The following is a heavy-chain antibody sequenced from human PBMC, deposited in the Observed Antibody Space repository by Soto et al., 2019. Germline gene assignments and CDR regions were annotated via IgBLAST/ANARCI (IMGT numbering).Heavy chain of an antibody. Sequence: QVQLQESGPGLVKPSETLSLTCTVSGGSISTYYWSWIRQPPGKGLEWIGYIYYNGNTNYNPSLKSRDTISVDTSKNQFSLRLRSVSAADTAVYYCARDGSRYDFWSGPYYFDYWGQGTLVTVSS. D-gene: IGHD3-3*01. CDR3: ARDGSRYDFWSGPYYFDY. CDR1: GGSISTYY. CDR2: IYYNGNT. J-gene: IGHJ4*02. V-gene: IGHV4-59*01.